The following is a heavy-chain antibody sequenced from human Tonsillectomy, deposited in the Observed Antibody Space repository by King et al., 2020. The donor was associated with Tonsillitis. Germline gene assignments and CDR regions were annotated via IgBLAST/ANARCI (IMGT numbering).Heavy chain of an antibody. CDR2: INPNSGGT. CDR1: GYSFTDYY. Sequence: VQLVESGAEVKKPGASVKVSCKASGYSFTDYYLHWVRQAPGQGLEWMGWINPNSGGTNYAQKFQGRVTMASDTSISTAYMELSSLRSDDTAVYYCASGPGWPYAFDIWGQGTMVTVSS. J-gene: IGHJ3*02. CDR3: ASGPGWPYAFDI. D-gene: IGHD2-15*01. V-gene: IGHV1-2*02.